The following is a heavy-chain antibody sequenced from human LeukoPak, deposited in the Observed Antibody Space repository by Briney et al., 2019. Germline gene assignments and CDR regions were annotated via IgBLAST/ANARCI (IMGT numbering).Heavy chain of an antibody. Sequence: GGSLRLSCAASGFTFSSYGMHWVRQAPGKGLEWVAVISYDGSNKYYADSVKGRFTISRDNSKNTLYLQMNSLRAEVTAVYYCVRAEFDYWGQGTLVTVSS. V-gene: IGHV3-30*03. CDR2: ISYDGSNK. CDR1: GFTFSSYG. CDR3: VRAEFDY. J-gene: IGHJ4*02. D-gene: IGHD4-17*01.